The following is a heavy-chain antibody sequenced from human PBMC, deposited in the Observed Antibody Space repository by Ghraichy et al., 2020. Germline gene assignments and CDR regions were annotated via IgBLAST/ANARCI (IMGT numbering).Heavy chain of an antibody. CDR1: GGSISSYY. V-gene: IGHV4-4*09. J-gene: IGHJ4*02. CDR2: IYTSGST. CDR3: ARTPHCSGGSCYSRPFDY. D-gene: IGHD2-15*01. Sequence: SQTLSLTCTVSGGSISSYYWSWIRQPPGKGLEWIGYIYTSGSTNYNPSLKSRVTISVDTSKNQFSLKLSSVTAADTAVYYCARTPHCSGGSCYSRPFDYWGQGTLVTVSS.